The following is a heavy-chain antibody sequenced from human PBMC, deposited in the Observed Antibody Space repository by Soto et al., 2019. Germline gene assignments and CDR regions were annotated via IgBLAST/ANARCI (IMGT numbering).Heavy chain of an antibody. Sequence: QVQLQESGPGLVEPSETLSLTCTVTDGSISSSNFHWAWVRQPPGGGLEWIGSIFNTGGTYSRPSLKGRVTMSVDTSRNQFSLKVHSVTTSATAIYFCAGELHGSPDYCGHGTLVTVSS. CDR1: DGSISSSNFH. J-gene: IGHJ4*01. CDR3: AGELHGSPDY. D-gene: IGHD1-7*01. V-gene: IGHV4-39*01. CDR2: IFNTGGT.